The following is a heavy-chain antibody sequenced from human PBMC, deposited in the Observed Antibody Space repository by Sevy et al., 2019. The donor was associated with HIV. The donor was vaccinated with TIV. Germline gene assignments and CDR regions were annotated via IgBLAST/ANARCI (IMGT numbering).Heavy chain of an antibody. V-gene: IGHV4-31*03. CDR1: GGSISSGGYY. J-gene: IGHJ6*03. Sequence: SETLSLTCTVSGGSISSGGYYWSWIHQHPGKGLEWIGYIYYSGSTYYNPSLKSRVTISVDTSKNQFSLKLSSETAADTAVYYCARAYCGGDCYPLSYYYMDVWGKGTTVTVSS. CDR2: IYYSGST. CDR3: ARAYCGGDCYPLSYYYMDV. D-gene: IGHD2-21*02.